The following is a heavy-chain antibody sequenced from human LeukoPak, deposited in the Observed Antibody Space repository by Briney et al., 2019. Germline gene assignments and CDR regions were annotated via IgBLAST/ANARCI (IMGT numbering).Heavy chain of an antibody. J-gene: IGHJ6*03. CDR2: ISAYNGNT. V-gene: IGHV1-18*01. CDR1: GYTFTSYG. CDR3: ARAALEYSSLNMDV. Sequence: ASVKVSCKASGYTFTSYGISWMRQAPGQGLEWMGWISAYNGNTNYAQKLQGRVNMTTDTSTSTAYMELRSLRSDDTAVYYCARAALEYSSLNMDVWGKGTTVTVSS. D-gene: IGHD6-6*01.